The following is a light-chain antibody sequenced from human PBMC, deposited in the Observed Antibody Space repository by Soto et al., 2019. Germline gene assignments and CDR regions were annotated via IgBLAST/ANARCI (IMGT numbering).Light chain of an antibody. J-gene: IGKJ4*01. V-gene: IGKV1-39*01. Sequence: TCRAGQYIGRYLNWYQQKPGKAPKLLIYAASSLHSGVPSRFSGSGSGTDFTLTISSLQPEDFATYSCQQTYRTPLTFGGGTKVDIK. CDR1: QYIGRY. CDR3: QQTYRTPLT. CDR2: AAS.